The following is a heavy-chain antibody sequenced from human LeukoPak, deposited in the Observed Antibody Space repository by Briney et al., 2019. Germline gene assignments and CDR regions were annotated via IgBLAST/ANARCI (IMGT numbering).Heavy chain of an antibody. V-gene: IGHV4-34*01. CDR2: INHSGST. CDR1: GGSLSGYY. Sequence: PSETLSLTCAVYGGSLSGYYWSWIRQPPGKGLEWIGEINHSGSTNYNPSLKSRVTISVDTSKNQFSLKLSSVTAADTAVYYCAGISRTYYYGSGGYYFDYWGQGTLVTVSS. CDR3: AGISRTYYYGSGGYYFDY. D-gene: IGHD3-10*01. J-gene: IGHJ4*02.